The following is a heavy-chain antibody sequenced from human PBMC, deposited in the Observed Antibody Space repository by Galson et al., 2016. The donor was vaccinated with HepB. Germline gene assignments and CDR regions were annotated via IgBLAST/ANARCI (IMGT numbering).Heavy chain of an antibody. J-gene: IGHJ6*02. CDR3: ARDIVLMVFSADYYYYGMDV. V-gene: IGHV1-18*01. CDR2: ISGYNGNT. D-gene: IGHD2-8*01. Sequence: SVKVSCKASGYTFTSYGISWVRPAPGQGLEWMGWISGYNGNTNYARKFQGRVTLTTNTSTSTAYMELRSLRSDDTAVYYCARDIVLMVFSADYYYYGMDVWGQGTTVTVSS. CDR1: GYTFTSYG.